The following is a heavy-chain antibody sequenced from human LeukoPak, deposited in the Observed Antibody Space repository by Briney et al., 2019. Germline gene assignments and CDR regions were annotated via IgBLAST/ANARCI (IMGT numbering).Heavy chain of an antibody. J-gene: IGHJ4*02. CDR1: GGSVSSDSYC. CDR3: ARGQRRLQDY. Sequence: SETLSLTCTVSGGSVSSDSYCWTWTRQPPGKGLEWIGYIYYSGSTNYNPSLKSRVTISLDTSKSQISLKLSSVTAADTAVYYCARGQRRLQDYWGQGTLVTDSP. CDR2: IYYSGST. V-gene: IGHV4-61*01.